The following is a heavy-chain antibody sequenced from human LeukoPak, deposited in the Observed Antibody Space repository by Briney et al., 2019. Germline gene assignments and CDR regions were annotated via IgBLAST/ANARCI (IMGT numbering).Heavy chain of an antibody. CDR3: AAGGRSGY. CDR1: GFTFSSYA. J-gene: IGHJ4*02. CDR2: ISNDGKTT. D-gene: IGHD2-15*01. Sequence: GGSLRLSCAASGFTFSSYAMFWVRQVPGKGLVSVSRISNDGKTTLYADSVKGRFTISRGNAKNTVYLQMSSLRAEDTAVYFCAAGGRSGYWGQGTLVTVSS. V-gene: IGHV3-74*01.